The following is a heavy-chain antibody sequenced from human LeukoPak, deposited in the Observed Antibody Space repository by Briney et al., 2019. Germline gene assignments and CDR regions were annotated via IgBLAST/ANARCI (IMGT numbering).Heavy chain of an antibody. Sequence: GGSLRLSCAASGFTFSSYAMSWVRQAPGKGLEWVSAISGSGGSTYYADYVKGRFTISRDNSKNTLYLQMNSLRAEDTAVYYCAKSKQNYDILTGYHPTNYFDYWGQGTLVIVSS. CDR2: ISGSGGST. D-gene: IGHD3-9*01. J-gene: IGHJ4*02. CDR3: AKSKQNYDILTGYHPTNYFDY. CDR1: GFTFSSYA. V-gene: IGHV3-23*01.